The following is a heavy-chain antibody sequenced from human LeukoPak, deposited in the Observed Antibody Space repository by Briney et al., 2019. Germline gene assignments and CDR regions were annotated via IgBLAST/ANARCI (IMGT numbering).Heavy chain of an antibody. CDR2: ISGSSTTI. D-gene: IGHD6-19*01. V-gene: IGHV3-48*04. Sequence: GGSLRLSCAASGFTVSSKYMNWVRQAPGKGLEWVSYISGSSTTIYYADSVEGRFTISRDNAKNSLYLQMNSLRAEDTAVYYCARGQWLTNYYFDYWGQGTLVTVSS. CDR3: ARGQWLTNYYFDY. CDR1: GFTVSSKY. J-gene: IGHJ4*02.